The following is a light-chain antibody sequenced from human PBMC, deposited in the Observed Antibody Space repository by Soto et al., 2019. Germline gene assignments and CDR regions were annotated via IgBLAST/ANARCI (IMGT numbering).Light chain of an antibody. CDR1: QGISSW. CDR3: QQANSFPPT. V-gene: IGKV1-12*01. J-gene: IGKJ4*01. CDR2: AAS. Sequence: DIQMTQSPSSVSASVGDRVTITCRASQGISSWLDWYQQKPGKAPKLLIYAASSLQSGVASRFSGCGSGTDFTLTISSLKPEDFATYYCQQANSFPPTFGGGTKVEL.